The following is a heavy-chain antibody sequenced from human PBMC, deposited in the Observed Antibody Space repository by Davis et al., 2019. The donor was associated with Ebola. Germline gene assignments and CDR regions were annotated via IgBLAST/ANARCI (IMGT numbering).Heavy chain of an antibody. J-gene: IGHJ4*02. Sequence: ASVKVSCKASGYTFTGYYMHWVRQAPGQRLEWMGWINAGNGNTKYSQKFQGRVTITRDTSASTAYMELSSLRSEDTAVYYCARDFGLGPIDYWGQGTLVTVSS. CDR2: INAGNGNT. CDR1: GYTFTGYY. V-gene: IGHV1-3*01. CDR3: ARDFGLGPIDY. D-gene: IGHD3/OR15-3a*01.